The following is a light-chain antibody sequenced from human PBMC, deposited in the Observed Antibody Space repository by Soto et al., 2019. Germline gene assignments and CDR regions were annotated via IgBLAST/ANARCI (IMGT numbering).Light chain of an antibody. Sequence: QSVLTQPPSMSGAPGQGVTISCTGSSSNIGAGYDVHWYQQLPGTAPKLLIYGNSNRPSGVPDRFSGSKSGTSASLAITGLQAEDEADYYCQSYDISLSGSWVFGGGTKLTVL. V-gene: IGLV1-40*01. J-gene: IGLJ2*01. CDR3: QSYDISLSGSWV. CDR1: SSNIGAGYD. CDR2: GNS.